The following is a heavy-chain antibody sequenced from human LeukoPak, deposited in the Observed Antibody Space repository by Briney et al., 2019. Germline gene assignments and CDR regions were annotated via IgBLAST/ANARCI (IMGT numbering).Heavy chain of an antibody. V-gene: IGHV1-58*02. CDR3: AASLRVGDYYYYYGMDV. Sequence: ASVKVSCKASGFTFTSSAMQWVRQARGQRLEWIGWIVVGSGDTNYAQKFQERVTITRDMSTSTAYMELSSLRSEDTAVYYCAASLRVGDYYYYYGMDVWGQGTTVTVSS. J-gene: IGHJ6*02. CDR1: GFTFTSSA. CDR2: IVVGSGDT. D-gene: IGHD3-10*01.